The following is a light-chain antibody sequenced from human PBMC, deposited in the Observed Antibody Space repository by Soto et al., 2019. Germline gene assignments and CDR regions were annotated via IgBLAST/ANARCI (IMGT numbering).Light chain of an antibody. V-gene: IGLV2-14*01. CDR1: SSDVGGYNY. CDR2: DVS. CDR3: SSYTSSSPRV. J-gene: IGLJ2*01. Sequence: QSALTQPASVSGSPGQWITISCTGTSSDVGGYNYVSWYQQHPGKAPKLIIYDVSNRPSGVSNRFSGSKSGNTASLTISGLQAEDEADYYCSSYTSSSPRVFGGGTKLTVL.